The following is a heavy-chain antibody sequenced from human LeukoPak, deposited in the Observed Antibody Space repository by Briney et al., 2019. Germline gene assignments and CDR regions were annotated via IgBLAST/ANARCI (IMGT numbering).Heavy chain of an antibody. Sequence: PSETLSLTCTVSGGSISSYYWSWIRQPPGKGLEWIGYIHYSGSTKYNPSLRSRVTISVDTSKNQFSMKLRSVTAADTAVYYCARVRAARRVNDGFDIWGQGTMVTVSS. V-gene: IGHV4-59*08. CDR2: IHYSGST. J-gene: IGHJ3*02. D-gene: IGHD6-6*01. CDR3: ARVRAARRVNDGFDI. CDR1: GGSISSYY.